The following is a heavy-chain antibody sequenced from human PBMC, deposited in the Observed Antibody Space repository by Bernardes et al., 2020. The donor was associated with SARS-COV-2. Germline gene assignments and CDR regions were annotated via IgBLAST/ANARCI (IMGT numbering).Heavy chain of an antibody. V-gene: IGHV3-20*04. J-gene: IGHJ4*02. D-gene: IGHD3-3*01. CDR3: VRGFYDGPFDN. CDR2: IKRNGGNT. CDR1: GFKFDDYG. Sequence: VGSLRLSCAASGFKFDDYGMSWVRQTPKKGLEWVSGIKRNGGNTAYADFVQGRFAISRDNAKNSLYLQMNSLRAEDTALYYCVRGFYDGPFDNWGQGTLVTVSS.